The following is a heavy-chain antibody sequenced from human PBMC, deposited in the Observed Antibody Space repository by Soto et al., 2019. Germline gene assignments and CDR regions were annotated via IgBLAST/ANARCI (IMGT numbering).Heavy chain of an antibody. CDR1: GGSISSSSYY. D-gene: IGHD3-10*01. Sequence: SETLSLTYTVSGGSISSSSYYWGWIRQPPGKGLEWIGSIYYSGSTYYNPSLKSRVTISVDTSKNQFSLKLSSVTAADTAVYYCARLGSERYYYYGSGSYYNERMNWFDPWGQGTLVTVSS. CDR3: ARLGSERYYYYGSGSYYNERMNWFDP. J-gene: IGHJ5*02. V-gene: IGHV4-39*01. CDR2: IYYSGST.